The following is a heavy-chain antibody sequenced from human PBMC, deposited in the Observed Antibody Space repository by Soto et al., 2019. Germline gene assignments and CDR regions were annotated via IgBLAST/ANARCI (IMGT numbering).Heavy chain of an antibody. CDR2: IYYSGST. CDR1: GGSISSYY. V-gene: IGHV4-59*01. Sequence: PSETLSLTGTVSGGSISSYYWSWIRQPPGKGLEWIGYIYYSGSTNYNPSLKSRVTISVDTSKNQFSLKLSSVTAAATAVYYSASGLGDYANADSGMHVWGQGTTVTVSS. D-gene: IGHD4-17*01. J-gene: IGHJ6*02. CDR3: ASGLGDYANADSGMHV.